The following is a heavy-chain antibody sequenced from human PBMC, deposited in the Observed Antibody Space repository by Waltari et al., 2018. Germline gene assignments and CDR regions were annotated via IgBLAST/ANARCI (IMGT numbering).Heavy chain of an antibody. J-gene: IGHJ2*01. V-gene: IGHV1-69*05. CDR3: ARYSRLAVAGTPYWYFDL. D-gene: IGHD6-19*01. Sequence: QVQLVQSGAEVKKPGASVKVACKASAGPCSSYAIRGVRQAPGQGLEWMGGIIPIFGTANYAQKFQGRVTITTDESTSTAYMELSSLRSEDTAVYYCARYSRLAVAGTPYWYFDLWGRGTLVTVSS. CDR1: AGPCSSYA. CDR2: IIPIFGTA.